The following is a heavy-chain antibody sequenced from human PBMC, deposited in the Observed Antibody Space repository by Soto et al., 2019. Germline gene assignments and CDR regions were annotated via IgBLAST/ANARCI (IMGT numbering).Heavy chain of an antibody. CDR1: GYTFTGYY. V-gene: IGHV1-2*04. Sequence: QVQLVQSGAEVKKPGASVKVSCKASGYTFTGYYMHWVRQAPGQGLEWMGWINPNSGGTNYAQKFQGWVTMTRDTSIRTAYMDLSRLRSDDTAVYYCARGAEVTVTPFSGMIDYWGQGTLVTVSS. CDR3: ARGAEVTVTPFSGMIDY. CDR2: INPNSGGT. D-gene: IGHD4-17*01. J-gene: IGHJ4*02.